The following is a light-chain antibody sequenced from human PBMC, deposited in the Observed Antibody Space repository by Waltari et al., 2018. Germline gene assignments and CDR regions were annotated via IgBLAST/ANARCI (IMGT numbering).Light chain of an antibody. Sequence: SSELTQPPSLSVSPGRTATITCSGSVLGYENTCWYRQRPGQSPVLVIYQDVTRPSGIPGRFSGSVSGDTATLTISETQPVDEADYYCQTWDNSIAVFGGGTTLTVL. CDR1: VLGYEN. V-gene: IGLV3-1*01. CDR3: QTWDNSIAV. CDR2: QDV. J-gene: IGLJ2*01.